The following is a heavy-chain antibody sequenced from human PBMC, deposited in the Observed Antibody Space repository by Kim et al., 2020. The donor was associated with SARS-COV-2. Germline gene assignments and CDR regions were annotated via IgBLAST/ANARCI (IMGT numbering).Heavy chain of an antibody. J-gene: IGHJ6*02. Sequence: GGSLRLSCAASGFTFSNAWMSWVRQAPGTGLEWVGRLKSKTDGGTTDYAAPVKGSFTISRDDSKNTLYLQMNSLKTEDTAVYYCTTELPVYYYGKDVWG. CDR2: LKSKTDGGTT. CDR3: TTELPVYYYGKDV. D-gene: IGHD3-10*01. CDR1: GFTFSNAW. V-gene: IGHV3-15*01.